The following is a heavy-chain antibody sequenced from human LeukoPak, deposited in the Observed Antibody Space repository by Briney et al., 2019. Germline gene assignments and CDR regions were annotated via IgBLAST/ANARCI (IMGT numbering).Heavy chain of an antibody. D-gene: IGHD6-13*01. CDR1: GFTFNSYW. V-gene: IGHV3-7*01. Sequence: PGGSLRLSCAASGFTFNSYWMSWVRQAPGKGLEWVANIKQDGSEKYYVDSVKGRFTISRDNAKNSLYLQMNSLRTEDTAVYYCARAYPAAGIFWYYYYYYMDVWGKGTTVTVSS. CDR3: ARAYPAAGIFWYYYYYYMDV. J-gene: IGHJ6*03. CDR2: IKQDGSEK.